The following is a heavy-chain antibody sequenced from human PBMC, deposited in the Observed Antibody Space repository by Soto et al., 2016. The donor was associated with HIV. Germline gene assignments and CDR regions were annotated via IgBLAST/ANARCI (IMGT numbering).Heavy chain of an antibody. V-gene: IGHV1-69*01. CDR1: GYTPTELS. CDR3: ARAKDYYGSGSYYNSHYYYYYMDV. J-gene: IGHJ6*03. CDR2: IIPIFGTA. D-gene: IGHD3-10*01. Sequence: QVQLVQSGGEVKKPGASVKVSCKVSGYTPTELSIHWVRQAPGQGLEWMGGIIPIFGTANYAQKFQGRVTITADESTSTAYMELSSLRSEDTAVYYCARAKDYYGSGSYYNSHYYYYYMDVWGKGTTVTVSS.